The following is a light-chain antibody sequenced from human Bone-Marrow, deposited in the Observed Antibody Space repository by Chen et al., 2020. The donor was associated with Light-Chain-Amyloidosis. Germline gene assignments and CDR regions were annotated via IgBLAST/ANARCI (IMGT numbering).Light chain of an antibody. CDR1: QDIFIS. Sequence: DIPMTQSPSTLSASAGDRVTITCRASQDIFISLAWYQQKPGKAPKLLIRESSNLVRGVPSRFSGSGSGTEFTLTISRLQPDDFATYYCQQYNTVSGTFGQGTKVEI. V-gene: IGKV1-5*03. CDR2: ESS. CDR3: QQYNTVSGT. J-gene: IGKJ1*01.